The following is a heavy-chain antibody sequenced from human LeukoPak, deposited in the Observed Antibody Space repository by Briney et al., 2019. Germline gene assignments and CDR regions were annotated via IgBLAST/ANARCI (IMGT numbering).Heavy chain of an antibody. D-gene: IGHD6-13*01. CDR1: GGTFSSYA. J-gene: IGHJ4*02. Sequence: SVEVSCKASGGTFSSYAISWVRQAPGQGLEWMGGIIPIFGTANYAQKFQGRVTITTDESTSTAYMELSSLRSEDTAVYYCARYIAAAGTFYFDYWGQGTLVTASS. V-gene: IGHV1-69*05. CDR3: ARYIAAAGTFYFDY. CDR2: IIPIFGTA.